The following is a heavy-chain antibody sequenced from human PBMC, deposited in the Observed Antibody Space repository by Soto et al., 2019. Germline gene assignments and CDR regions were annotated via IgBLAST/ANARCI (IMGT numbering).Heavy chain of an antibody. CDR3: ASNEGRFLEREMGDY. Sequence: QVQLVQSGAEVKKPGSSVTVSCKASGGTFSSYAISWVRQAPGQGLEWMGGIIPIFGTANYAQKFQGRVTITADESTSTASMELRSLRSEDTAVYYCASNEGRFLEREMGDYWGQGTLVTVSS. CDR2: IIPIFGTA. V-gene: IGHV1-69*01. D-gene: IGHD3-3*01. CDR1: GGTFSSYA. J-gene: IGHJ4*02.